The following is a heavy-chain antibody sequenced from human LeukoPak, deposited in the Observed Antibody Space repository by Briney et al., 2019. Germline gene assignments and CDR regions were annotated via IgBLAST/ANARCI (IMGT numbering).Heavy chain of an antibody. CDR2: IKQDGSVK. CDR1: GFNFNNYW. V-gene: IGHV3-7*01. D-gene: IGHD6-13*01. J-gene: IGHJ3*02. CDR3: ARSSSSSWLYAFDI. Sequence: PGGSLRLSCAASGFNFNNYWMAWVRQTPGKGLEWLASIKQDGSVKYYVDSVKGRFTVSRDNADNLLYLQMNRLRAEDTAVFYCARSSSSSWLYAFDIWGQGTLVTVSA.